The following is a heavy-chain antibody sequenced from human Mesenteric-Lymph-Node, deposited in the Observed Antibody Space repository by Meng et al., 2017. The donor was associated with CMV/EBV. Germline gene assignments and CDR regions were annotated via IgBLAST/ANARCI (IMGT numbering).Heavy chain of an antibody. D-gene: IGHD3-3*01. J-gene: IGHJ3*02. V-gene: IGHV1-2*02. Sequence: ASVKVSCKASGYTFTSYYMHWVRQAPGQGLEWMGWINPNGGTTYAQKFQGRVTMTRDTSIRTVYMELSRLRSDDTAMYYCARARLYSDFWSGYYDPFDIWGQGTMVTVSS. CDR3: ARARLYSDFWSGYYDPFDI. CDR2: INPNGGT. CDR1: GYTFTSYY.